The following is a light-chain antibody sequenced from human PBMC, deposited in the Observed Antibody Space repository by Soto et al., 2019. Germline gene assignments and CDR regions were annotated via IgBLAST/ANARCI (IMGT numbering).Light chain of an antibody. CDR2: DVN. V-gene: IGLV2-14*01. J-gene: IGLJ2*01. Sequence: QSALTQPASVSGSPGQSITLSCTGTSSDIGGYDYVSWYQRHPGKAPKLIIYDVNNRPSGVSNRFSGSKSGNTASLSISGLQAEHDAAYYRTSYASGSAHVVFGGGTKLTVL. CDR3: TSYASGSAHVV. CDR1: SSDIGGYDY.